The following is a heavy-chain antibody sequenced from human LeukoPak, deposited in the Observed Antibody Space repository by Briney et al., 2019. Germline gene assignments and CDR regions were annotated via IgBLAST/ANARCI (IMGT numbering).Heavy chain of an antibody. Sequence: PSETLSLTCTVSGGSISSGSYYWSWIRQPAGKGLEWIGRIYTSGSTNYNPSLKSRVTISVDPSKNQFSLKLSSVTAADTAVYYCARHVVDGIAAAGTRYYYYMDVWGKGTTVTISS. CDR3: ARHVVDGIAAAGTRYYYYMDV. J-gene: IGHJ6*03. CDR2: IYTSGST. CDR1: GGSISSGSYY. D-gene: IGHD6-13*01. V-gene: IGHV4-61*02.